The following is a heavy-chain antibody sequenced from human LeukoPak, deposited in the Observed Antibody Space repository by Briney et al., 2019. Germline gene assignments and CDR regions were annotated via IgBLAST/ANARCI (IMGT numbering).Heavy chain of an antibody. V-gene: IGHV4-39*01. CDR2: IYYSGST. J-gene: IGHJ3*02. CDR1: GGSISSSSYY. CDR3: ARQRAFDI. Sequence: PSETLSLTCTVSGGSISSSSYYWGWIRQPPGKGLEWIGSIYYSGSTYYNPSLKSRVTISVDTSKNQFSLKLASVTAADTAMYYCARQRAFDIWGQGTMVTVSS.